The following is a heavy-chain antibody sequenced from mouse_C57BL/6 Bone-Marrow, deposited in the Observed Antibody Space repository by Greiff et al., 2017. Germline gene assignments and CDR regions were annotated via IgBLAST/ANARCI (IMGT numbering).Heavy chain of an antibody. CDR1: GYSITSGYY. Sequence: EVQLQESGPGLVKPSQSLSLTCSVTGYSITSGYYWNWIRQFPGNKLEWMGYISYDGSNNYNPSLKNRISITRDTSKNQFFLKLNSVTTEDTATYYCARGVYYDYEVDYWGQGTTLTVSS. J-gene: IGHJ2*01. CDR3: ARGVYYDYEVDY. D-gene: IGHD2-4*01. V-gene: IGHV3-6*01. CDR2: ISYDGSN.